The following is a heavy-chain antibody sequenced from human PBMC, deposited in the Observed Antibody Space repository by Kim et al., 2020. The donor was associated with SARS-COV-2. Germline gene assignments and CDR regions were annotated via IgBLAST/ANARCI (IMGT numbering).Heavy chain of an antibody. J-gene: IGHJ6*01. CDR1: GFTFDGYA. CDR3: AKDRNNLTGYYGNDYGGGV. Sequence: GGSLRLSCAASGFTFDGYAMHWVRQAPGKGLEWVSGISSSSGNIDYADSVKGRFTISRDNAKNSLYLQMNSLRAEDTALYYCAKDRNNLTGYYGNDYGGGVWRQGTALTVSS. CDR2: ISSSSGNI. V-gene: IGHV3-9*01. D-gene: IGHD3-9*01.